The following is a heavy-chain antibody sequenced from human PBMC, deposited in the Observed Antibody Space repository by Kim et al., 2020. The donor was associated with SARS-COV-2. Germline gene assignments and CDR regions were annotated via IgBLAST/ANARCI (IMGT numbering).Heavy chain of an antibody. CDR3: ARDGPLWGSGSSDWFDP. D-gene: IGHD3-10*01. V-gene: IGHV4-4*02. Sequence: SETLSLTCAVSGGSISSSNWWSWVRQPPGKGLEWIGEIYHSGSTNYNPSLKSRVTISVDKSKNQFSLKLSSVTAADTAVYYCARDGPLWGSGSSDWFDPWGQGTLVTVSS. CDR1: GGSISSSNW. J-gene: IGHJ5*02. CDR2: IYHSGST.